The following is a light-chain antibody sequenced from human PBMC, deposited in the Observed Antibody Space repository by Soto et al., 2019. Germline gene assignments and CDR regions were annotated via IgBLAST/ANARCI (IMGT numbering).Light chain of an antibody. Sequence: EGELTQSPAILSLSPGERATLSCRASQGIGTYLAGYQQKPGQAPRLLLYDASNRATGVPARFSGSGSDTDFTLIIDSLEPEDSAVYYCQQRNFWPLTFGPGTKVDIK. CDR1: QGIGTY. CDR2: DAS. CDR3: QQRNFWPLT. V-gene: IGKV3D-11*01. J-gene: IGKJ3*01.